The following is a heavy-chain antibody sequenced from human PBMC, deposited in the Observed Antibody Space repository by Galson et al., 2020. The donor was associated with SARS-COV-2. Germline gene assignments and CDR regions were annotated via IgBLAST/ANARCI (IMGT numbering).Heavy chain of an antibody. CDR2: INPKTGGT. CDR3: AREHKVQWLDGAFDY. V-gene: IGHV1-2*02. D-gene: IGHD6-19*01. CDR1: GYIFSDYY. J-gene: IGHJ4*02. Sequence: ASVKVSCTASGYIFSDYYLFWVRQAPGQGLEWVGWINPKTGGTNYAQKFQGRVSMTRDTSISTAYMEVTRLKSDDTAIYYCAREHKVQWLDGAFDYWGQGALVTVSS.